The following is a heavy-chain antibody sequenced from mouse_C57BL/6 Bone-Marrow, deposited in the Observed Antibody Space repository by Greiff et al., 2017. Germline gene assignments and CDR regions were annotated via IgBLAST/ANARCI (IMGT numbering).Heavy chain of an antibody. D-gene: IGHD2-1*01. J-gene: IGHJ3*01. CDR3: TVITGAY. CDR2: SDPEKGDT. V-gene: IGHV14-4*01. CDR1: GFNIKDDY. Sequence: VQLQQSGAELVRPGASVKLSCTASGFNIKDDYMHWVKQRPEQGLEWIGWSDPEKGDTEYASKFQGKAPIIADTSSNTAYRQLSSRTSEDTAVYYCTVITGAYWGQGTLVTVSA.